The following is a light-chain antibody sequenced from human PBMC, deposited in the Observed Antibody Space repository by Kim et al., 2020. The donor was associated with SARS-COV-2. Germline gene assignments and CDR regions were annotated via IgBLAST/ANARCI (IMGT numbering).Light chain of an antibody. CDR2: GKN. V-gene: IGLV3-19*01. J-gene: IGLJ3*02. CDR3: NSRDSSGDHWL. Sequence: ALGQTVRITCQGDSLRSYYASWYQQKPGQAPILVIYGKNTRPSGTPDRVSGSRSGNTASLTITGAQAEDEADYYCNSRDSSGDHWLFGGGTQLTVL. CDR1: SLRSYY.